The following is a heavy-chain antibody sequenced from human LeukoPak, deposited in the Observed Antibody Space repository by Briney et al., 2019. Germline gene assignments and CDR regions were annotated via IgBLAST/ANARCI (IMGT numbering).Heavy chain of an antibody. CDR1: GFTFSSYS. CDR2: ISSSSSYI. J-gene: IGHJ4*02. D-gene: IGHD3-3*01. V-gene: IGHV3-21*01. CDR3: ASQGRFLEWLLWY. Sequence: GGSLRLSCAASGFTFSSYSMNWVRQAPGKGLEWVSSISSSSSYIYYADSVKGRFTISRDNAKNSLYLQMNSLRAEDTAVYYCASQGRFLEWLLWYWGQGTLVTVSS.